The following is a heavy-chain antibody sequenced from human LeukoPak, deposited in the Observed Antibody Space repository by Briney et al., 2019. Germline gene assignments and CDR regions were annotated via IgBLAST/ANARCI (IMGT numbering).Heavy chain of an antibody. D-gene: IGHD6-13*01. Sequence: SETLSLTCAVYGGSFSGYYWSWIRQPPGKGLEWIGEINHSGSTNYNPSLKSRVAISVDTSKNQFSLKLSSVTAADTAVYYCARGGRQQLVDYWGQGTLVTVSS. J-gene: IGHJ4*02. CDR2: INHSGST. CDR3: ARGGRQQLVDY. CDR1: GGSFSGYY. V-gene: IGHV4-34*01.